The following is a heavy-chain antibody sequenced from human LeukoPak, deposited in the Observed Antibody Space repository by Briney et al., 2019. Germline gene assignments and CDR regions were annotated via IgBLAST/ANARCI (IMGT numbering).Heavy chain of an antibody. CDR1: GGSISSGSYY. J-gene: IGHJ5*02. Sequence: TLSLTCTVSGGSISSGSYYWSWIRQPPGKALEWLARIDWDDDKFYSTSLKTRLTISKDTSKNQVVLTMTNMDPVDTATYYCARSRFGAGGWFDPWGQGTLVTVSS. D-gene: IGHD3-16*01. CDR2: IDWDDDK. CDR3: ARSRFGAGGWFDP. V-gene: IGHV2-70*16.